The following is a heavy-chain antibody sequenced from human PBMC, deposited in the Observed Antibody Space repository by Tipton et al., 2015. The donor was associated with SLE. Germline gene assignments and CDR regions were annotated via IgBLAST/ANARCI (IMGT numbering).Heavy chain of an antibody. D-gene: IGHD6-13*01. CDR2: VHYGGST. CDR1: GGSISNTNYY. Sequence: TLSLTCTVSGGSISNTNYYWAWIRQPPGKGLEWIGSVHYGGSTYYNPSLKSRVTLSIDTSKNQFSLRLTSVTAADTALYYCARHVGGYSSSWYVRYFDLWGRGTLVTVSS. CDR3: ARHVGGYSSSWYVRYFDL. J-gene: IGHJ2*01. V-gene: IGHV4-39*07.